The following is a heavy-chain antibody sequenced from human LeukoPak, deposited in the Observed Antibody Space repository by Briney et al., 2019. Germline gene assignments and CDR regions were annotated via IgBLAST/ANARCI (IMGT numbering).Heavy chain of an antibody. CDR2: IYTSGST. J-gene: IGHJ5*02. CDR3: AGRHYYYDSSGNPGGFDP. D-gene: IGHD3-22*01. V-gene: IGHV4-4*07. Sequence: PSETLSLTCTVSGGSISSYYWSWIRQPAGKGLEWIGRIYTSGSTNYNPPLKSRVTMSVDTSKNQFSLKLSSVTAADTAVYYCAGRHYYYDSSGNPGGFDPWGQGTLVTVSS. CDR1: GGSISSYY.